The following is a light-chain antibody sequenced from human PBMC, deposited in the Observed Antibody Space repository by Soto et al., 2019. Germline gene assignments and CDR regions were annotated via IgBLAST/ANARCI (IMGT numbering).Light chain of an antibody. CDR1: QGISSY. J-gene: IGKJ4*01. CDR3: QQLNSYPLT. CDR2: AAS. Sequence: DIQVTQSPSTLSGSVGDRVTITCRASQGISSYLAWYQQKPGKAPKLLIYAASTLQSGVPSRFGGSGSGTDFTLTISSLQPEDFATYYCQQLNSYPLTLGGGNKVDIK. V-gene: IGKV1-9*01.